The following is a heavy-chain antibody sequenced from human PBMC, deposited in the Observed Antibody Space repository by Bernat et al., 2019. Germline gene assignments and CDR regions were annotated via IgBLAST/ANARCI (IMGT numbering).Heavy chain of an antibody. CDR1: GFTFSSYE. Sequence: EVQLVESGGGLVQPGGSRRLSCASSGFTFSSYEMNWVRQAPGKGLEWVSNIRSSGSTIYYADSVKGRLTISRDNAKHSLYLQMNSLRAEDTAVYYCARDRVRDDWVPDCFAYWGQGTLVPVSS. J-gene: IGHJ4*02. V-gene: IGHV3-48*03. CDR3: ARDRVRDDWVPDCFAY. D-gene: IGHD3-9*01. CDR2: IRSSGSTI.